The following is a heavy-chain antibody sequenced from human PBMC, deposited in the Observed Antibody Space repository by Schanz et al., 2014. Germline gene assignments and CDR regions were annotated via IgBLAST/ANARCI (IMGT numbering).Heavy chain of an antibody. CDR1: GFSLNTYG. CDR2: IWYDENNK. J-gene: IGHJ4*02. CDR3: AKEPSHGDYDYYFDY. Sequence: QAQLMESGGGVVQPGTSLILSCSASGFSLNTYGIHWFRQPAGKGLEWVAVIWYDENNKYYADSVKGRFTMSRDNSKNTLYLQMNSLRAEDTAVYYCAKEPSHGDYDYYFDYWGQGTLVTVSS. D-gene: IGHD3-22*01. V-gene: IGHV3-33*06.